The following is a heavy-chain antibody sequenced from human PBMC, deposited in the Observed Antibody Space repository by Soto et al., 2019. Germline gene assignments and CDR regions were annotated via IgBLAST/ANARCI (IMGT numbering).Heavy chain of an antibody. CDR3: AKGRDIVATTGFDY. CDR2: ISYDGSNK. CDR1: GFTFSSYG. Sequence: VQLLESGGGLVQPGGSLRLSCAASGFTFSSYGMHWVRQAPGKGLEWVAVISYDGSNKYYADSVKGRFTISRDNSKNTLYLQMNSLRAEDTAVYYCAKGRDIVATTGFDYWGQGTLVTVSS. V-gene: IGHV3-30*18. D-gene: IGHD5-12*01. J-gene: IGHJ4*02.